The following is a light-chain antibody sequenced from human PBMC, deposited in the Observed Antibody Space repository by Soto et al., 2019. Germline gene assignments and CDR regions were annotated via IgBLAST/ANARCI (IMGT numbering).Light chain of an antibody. CDR3: CSYTTSSTRV. J-gene: IGLJ2*01. Sequence: QSALTQPASVSGSPGQSITISCTGTSSDIGAYNFVSWYQQHPGKAPKLMIYDVSNRPSGVSNRFSGSQSGNTASLTISGLQADDEADYYCCSYTTSSTRVFGGGTKVTVL. CDR1: SSDIGAYNF. CDR2: DVS. V-gene: IGLV2-14*03.